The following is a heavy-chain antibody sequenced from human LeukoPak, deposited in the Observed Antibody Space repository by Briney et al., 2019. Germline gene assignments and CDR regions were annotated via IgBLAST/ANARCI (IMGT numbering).Heavy chain of an antibody. CDR3: AGVDCSSTSCYPDY. J-gene: IGHJ4*02. CDR1: GYTFTSYD. D-gene: IGHD2-2*01. Sequence: GASVKVSCKASGYTFTSYDINWVRQATGQGLEWMGWMNPNSGNTGYAQKFQGRVTMTRNTSISTAYMELSSLRSEDTAVYYCAGVDCSSTSCYPDYWGQGTLVTVSS. V-gene: IGHV1-8*01. CDR2: MNPNSGNT.